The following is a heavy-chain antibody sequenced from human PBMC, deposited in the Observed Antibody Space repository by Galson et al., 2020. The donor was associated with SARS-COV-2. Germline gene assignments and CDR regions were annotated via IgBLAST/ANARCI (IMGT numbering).Heavy chain of an antibody. Sequence: SETLSLTCTVSGASISSHYWSWIRQPPGKGLEWIGYIYFSGSTNYNPSLKSPVTISVDTTKNQFSLTLTSVTAADTAIYYCAREQPSSSWSTFDYWGQGTLVTVSS. CDR1: GASISSHY. CDR3: AREQPSSSWSTFDY. J-gene: IGHJ4*02. CDR2: IYFSGST. D-gene: IGHD6-13*01. V-gene: IGHV4-59*11.